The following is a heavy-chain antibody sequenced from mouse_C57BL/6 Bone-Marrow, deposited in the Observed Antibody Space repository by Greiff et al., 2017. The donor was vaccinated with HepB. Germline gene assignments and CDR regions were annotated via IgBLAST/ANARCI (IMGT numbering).Heavy chain of an antibody. V-gene: IGHV14-3*01. Sequence: VQLQQSVAELVRPGASVQLSCPASGFNIKNTYMHWVKQRPEQGLEWIGRIDPANGKTKYAPKFQGKPTITADASSNTDYLHLTSLTSEDAAIYYCARYSNYVWYFDVWGTGTRVTVTS. CDR1: GFNIKNTY. D-gene: IGHD2-5*01. J-gene: IGHJ1*03. CDR3: ARYSNYVWYFDV. CDR2: IDPANGKT.